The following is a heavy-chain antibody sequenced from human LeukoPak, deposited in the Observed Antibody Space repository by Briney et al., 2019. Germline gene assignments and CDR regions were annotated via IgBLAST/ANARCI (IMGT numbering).Heavy chain of an antibody. CDR1: GFTFSSYS. Sequence: GGSLRLSXAASGFTFSSYSMNWVRQAPGKGLEWVSSISSSSSYIYYADSVKGRFTISRGNAKNSLYLQMNSLRAEDTAVYYCARENYYDSSGPPGTDYWGQGTLVTVSS. D-gene: IGHD3-22*01. J-gene: IGHJ4*02. CDR2: ISSSSSYI. CDR3: ARENYYDSSGPPGTDY. V-gene: IGHV3-21*01.